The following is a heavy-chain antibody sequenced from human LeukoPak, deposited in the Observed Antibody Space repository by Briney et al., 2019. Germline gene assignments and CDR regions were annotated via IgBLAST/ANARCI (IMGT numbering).Heavy chain of an antibody. D-gene: IGHD3-10*01. J-gene: IGHJ4*02. CDR2: IYTSGST. V-gene: IGHV4-4*07. Sequence: SETLSLTCTVSGGSICSHYWSWIRQPAGKGLECIGRIYTSGSTNYNPSLKSRVTMSVDTSKNQFSLKLSSVTAADTAVYYCARDRDRGYDFDYWGQGTLVTVSS. CDR1: GGSICSHY. CDR3: ARDRDRGYDFDY.